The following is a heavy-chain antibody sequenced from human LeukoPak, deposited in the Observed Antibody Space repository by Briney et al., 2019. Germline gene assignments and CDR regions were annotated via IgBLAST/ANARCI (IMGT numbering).Heavy chain of an antibody. D-gene: IGHD5-12*01. CDR2: IKEDGSEK. CDR3: AREGFDSGYDSDAFDI. Sequence: PGGSLRLSCAASGFIFSSYWMNWVRQAPGKGLEWVANIKEDGSEKYYVDSVKGRFTISRDNAKNSLYLQMSSLRAEDTAVYYYAREGFDSGYDSDAFDIWGQGTMVTVSS. V-gene: IGHV3-7*05. CDR1: GFIFSSYW. J-gene: IGHJ3*02.